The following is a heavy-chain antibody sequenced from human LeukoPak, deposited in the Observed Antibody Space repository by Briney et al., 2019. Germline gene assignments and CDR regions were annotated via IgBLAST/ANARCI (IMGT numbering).Heavy chain of an antibody. Sequence: GGSLRLSCAASGFTFSKHWTLWVRQAPGKGLESVSRINTDGTVTTYADSVKGRFTVSRDNADNTMFLQMNSVRDEETAVYYCATKQWLAPPPDSWGQGTPVTVSS. CDR3: ATKQWLAPPPDS. D-gene: IGHD6-19*01. CDR2: INTDGTVT. V-gene: IGHV3-74*01. J-gene: IGHJ4*02. CDR1: GFTFSKHW.